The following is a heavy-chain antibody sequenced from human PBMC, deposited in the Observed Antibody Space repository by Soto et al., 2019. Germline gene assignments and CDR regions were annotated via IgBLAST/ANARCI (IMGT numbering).Heavy chain of an antibody. V-gene: IGHV3-23*01. J-gene: IGHJ4*02. CDR2: ISGSGGSP. CDR3: AKARCTTSNCYVPDC. D-gene: IGHD2-8*01. CDR1: GFSFSTYT. Sequence: GGSLRLSCAASGFSFSTYTMSWVRRAPGKGLEWVSAISGSGGSPSYADSVQGRFTISRDNPKKTLYLQMNSLRAEDTAVYYCAKARCTTSNCYVPDCWGQGTLVTVSS.